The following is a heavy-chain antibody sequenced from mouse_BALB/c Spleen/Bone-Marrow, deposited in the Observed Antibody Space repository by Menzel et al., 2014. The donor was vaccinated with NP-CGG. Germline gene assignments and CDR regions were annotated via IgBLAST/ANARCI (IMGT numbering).Heavy chain of an antibody. V-gene: IGHV1-5*01. CDR1: GYTFTSYW. J-gene: IGHJ3*01. D-gene: IGHD2-4*01. CDR2: IYPGNSDT. Sequence: VQLQQSGTVLAKPGASVKMSCKASGYTFTSYWMHWVKQRPGQGLEWIGAIYPGNSDTSYNQKFKGKAKLTAVTSTSTAYMELSSLTNEDSAVYYCTRAMITRAWFAYWGQGTLVTVSA. CDR3: TRAMITRAWFAY.